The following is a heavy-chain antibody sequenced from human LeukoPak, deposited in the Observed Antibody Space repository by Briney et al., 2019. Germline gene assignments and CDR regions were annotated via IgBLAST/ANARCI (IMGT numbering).Heavy chain of an antibody. Sequence: GSLRLSCAASGFTVSSNYMSWVRQAPGKGLEWVSVFYSVGSTYYADSVKGRFTISRDNSKNTLYLQMNSLRAEDTAVYYCARGLDYGDYFDCWGQGALVTVSS. J-gene: IGHJ4*02. CDR2: FYSVGST. D-gene: IGHD4-17*01. CDR3: ARGLDYGDYFDC. CDR1: GFTVSSNY. V-gene: IGHV3-53*01.